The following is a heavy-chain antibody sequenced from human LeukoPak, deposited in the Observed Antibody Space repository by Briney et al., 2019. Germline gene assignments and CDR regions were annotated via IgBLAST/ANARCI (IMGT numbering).Heavy chain of an antibody. V-gene: IGHV4-39*01. D-gene: IGHD3-10*01. CDR1: GGSISSSSYY. J-gene: IGHJ3*02. CDR3: ARHRGLLSDAFDI. CDR2: IYYSGST. Sequence: SETLSLTCTVSGGSISSSSYYWGWIRQPPGKGLEWIGSIYYSGSTYYNPSLKSRVTISVDMSKNQFSLKLSSVTAADTAVYYCARHRGLLSDAFDIWGQGTMVTVSS.